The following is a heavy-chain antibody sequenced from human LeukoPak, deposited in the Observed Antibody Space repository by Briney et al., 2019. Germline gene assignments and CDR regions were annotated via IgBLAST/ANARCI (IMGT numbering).Heavy chain of an antibody. Sequence: PSETLPLTCAVSGYSISSGYYWGWIRQPSGKGLEWIGSIYHSGSTYYNPSLKSRVTISVDTSKNQFSLKLSSVTAADTAVYYCARIRKWAFDIWGQGTMVTVSS. D-gene: IGHD2-8*01. V-gene: IGHV4-38-2*01. CDR1: GYSISSGYY. J-gene: IGHJ3*02. CDR2: IYHSGST. CDR3: ARIRKWAFDI.